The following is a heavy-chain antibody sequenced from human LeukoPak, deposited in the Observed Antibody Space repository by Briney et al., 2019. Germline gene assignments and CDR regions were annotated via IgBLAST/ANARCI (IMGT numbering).Heavy chain of an antibody. J-gene: IGHJ5*02. CDR3: AQAVARWGYNWFDP. D-gene: IGHD5-12*01. CDR2: ISSRSTYI. CDR1: GFTFNSYT. Sequence: GGSLRLSCVASGFTFNSYTMNWVRQAPGRGLEWVSSISSRSTYIYYADSVKGRFTISRDNAKNSLYLQMNSLRAEDTAVYYCAQAVARWGYNWFDPWGQGTLVTVSS. V-gene: IGHV3-21*01.